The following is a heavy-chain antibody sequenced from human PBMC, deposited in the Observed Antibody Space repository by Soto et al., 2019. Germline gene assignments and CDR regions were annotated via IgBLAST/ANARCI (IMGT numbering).Heavy chain of an antibody. J-gene: IGHJ4*02. V-gene: IGHV3-21*04. CDR3: ATDTGDIEVVPATT. CDR1: GLNFEKCS. Sequence: PGGSLRLSCAASGLNFEKCSMNWVRQPPGKGPEWLASISPSSTYIRYADSVKGRFTISRDNARNSLSLQMMNLRADDTAIYYCATDTGDIEVVPATTWGQGTLV. CDR2: ISPSSTYI. D-gene: IGHD2-15*01.